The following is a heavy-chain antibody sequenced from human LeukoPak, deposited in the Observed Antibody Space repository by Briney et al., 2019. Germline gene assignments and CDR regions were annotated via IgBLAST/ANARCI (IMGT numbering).Heavy chain of an antibody. V-gene: IGHV3-23*01. CDR2: ISGSDGST. Sequence: PGGSLRLSCAASGFTFSSYWMSWVRQAPGKGLEWVSAISGSDGSTYYADSVKGRFTISRDNSKNTLYLQMNSLRAEDTAVYYCAKDPQYSSGWYVDVTPKGYFDYWGQGTLVTVSS. J-gene: IGHJ4*02. CDR3: AKDPQYSSGWYVDVTPKGYFDY. D-gene: IGHD6-19*01. CDR1: GFTFSSYW.